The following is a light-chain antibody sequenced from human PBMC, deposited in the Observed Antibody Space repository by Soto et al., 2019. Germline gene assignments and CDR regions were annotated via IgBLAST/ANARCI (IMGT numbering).Light chain of an antibody. J-gene: IGLJ2*01. Sequence: QSVLTQPRSVSGSPGQSVTISCTGTSSDVGGYNYVSWYQQHPGKAPKLMIYDVSKRPSGVPDRFSGSKSGNTASLTISGLHAEDDADDYCCSYAGSYTVVFGGGTKLTVL. CDR1: SSDVGGYNY. V-gene: IGLV2-11*02. CDR3: CSYAGSYTVV. CDR2: DVS.